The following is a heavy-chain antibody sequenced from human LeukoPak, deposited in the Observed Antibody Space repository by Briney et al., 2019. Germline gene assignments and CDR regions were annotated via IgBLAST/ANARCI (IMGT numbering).Heavy chain of an antibody. CDR2: ISSNGGST. CDR3: ARARDDFWSYYYYMDV. D-gene: IGHD3-3*01. Sequence: GGSLRLSCAASGFTFSSYAMHWVRQAPGKGLEYVSAISSNGGSTYYANSVKGRFTISRDNSKNMLYLQMGSLRAEDMAVYYCARARDDFWSYYYYMDVWGKGTTVTVS. J-gene: IGHJ6*03. CDR1: GFTFSSYA. V-gene: IGHV3-64*01.